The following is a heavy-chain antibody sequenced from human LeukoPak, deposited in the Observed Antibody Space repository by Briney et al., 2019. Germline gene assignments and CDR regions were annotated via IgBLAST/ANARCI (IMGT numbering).Heavy chain of an antibody. D-gene: IGHD6-19*01. V-gene: IGHV3-33*01. Sequence: GGSLRLSCAASGFTFRSYGMHWVRQAQGKGLEWVAVIWSDGSQQHYADSVKGRFTISRDNSKNTLYLQMNSLRVDDTAVYYCARSSDSSDLGYWGQGTLVTVSS. CDR2: IWSDGSQQ. J-gene: IGHJ4*02. CDR3: ARSSDSSDLGY. CDR1: GFTFRSYG.